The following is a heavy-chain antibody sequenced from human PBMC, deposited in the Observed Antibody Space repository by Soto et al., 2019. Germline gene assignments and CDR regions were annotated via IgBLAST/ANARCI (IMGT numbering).Heavy chain of an antibody. V-gene: IGHV1-69*13. D-gene: IGHD3-10*01. CDR2: IIPIFGTA. Sequence: PVKLSCKASGVTFSSYAISWVRQAPGQGLEWMGGIIPIFGTANYAQKFQGRVTITADESTSTAYMELSSLRSEDTAVYYCASGYYYGSGSYGVITSHWSVEDYYYGMDVWGQGTTVTVSS. CDR1: GVTFSSYA. CDR3: ASGYYYGSGSYGVITSHWSVEDYYYGMDV. J-gene: IGHJ6*02.